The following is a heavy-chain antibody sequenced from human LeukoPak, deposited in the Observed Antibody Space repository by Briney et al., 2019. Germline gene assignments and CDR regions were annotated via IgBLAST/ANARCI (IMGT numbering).Heavy chain of an antibody. J-gene: IGHJ4*02. CDR2: IYYSGST. V-gene: IGHV4-59*12. Sequence: PSETLSLTCTVSGGSISSYYWSWIRQPPGKGLEWIGYIYYSGSTNYNPSLKSRVTISVDTSKNQFSLKLSSVTAADTAVYYCASRRYSSGSWGQGTLVTVSS. D-gene: IGHD6-19*01. CDR1: GGSISSYY. CDR3: ASRRYSSGS.